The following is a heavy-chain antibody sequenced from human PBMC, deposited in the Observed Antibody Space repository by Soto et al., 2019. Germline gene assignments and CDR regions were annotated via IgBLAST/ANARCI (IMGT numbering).Heavy chain of an antibody. Sequence: SETLSLTCTVSGASITSSYWSWIRQSPEKGLEWIAYVFHTGSTNYNPSLKSRVTASVDTSKNQSSLKLRSVTAADSAVYYCARGYYDTSGQSNTFDIWGQGTMVTVSS. CDR1: GASITSSY. CDR3: ARGYYDTSGQSNTFDI. CDR2: VFHTGST. V-gene: IGHV4-59*01. J-gene: IGHJ3*02. D-gene: IGHD3-22*01.